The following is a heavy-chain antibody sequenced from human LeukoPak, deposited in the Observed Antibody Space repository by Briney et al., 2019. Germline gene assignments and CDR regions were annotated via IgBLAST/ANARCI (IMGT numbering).Heavy chain of an antibody. J-gene: IGHJ5*02. CDR2: INHSGST. D-gene: IGHD4-17*01. V-gene: IGHV4-34*01. Sequence: SETLSLTCAVYGGSFSGYYWSWIRQPPGKGLEWIGEINHSGSTNYNPSLKSRVTISVDTSKNQFSLKLSSVTAADTAVYYCARISLDYGDHAGWFDPWGQGTLVTVSS. CDR1: GGSFSGYY. CDR3: ARISLDYGDHAGWFDP.